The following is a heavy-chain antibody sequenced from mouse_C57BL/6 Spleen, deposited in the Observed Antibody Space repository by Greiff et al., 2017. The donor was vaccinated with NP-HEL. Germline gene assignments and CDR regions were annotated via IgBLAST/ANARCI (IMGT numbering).Heavy chain of an antibody. J-gene: IGHJ3*01. CDR1: GYTFTDYN. CDR3: ARSGGDYDGAWFAY. D-gene: IGHD2-4*01. V-gene: IGHV1-18*01. Sequence: VQLQQSGPELVKPGASVKIPCKASGYTFTDYNMDWVKQSHGKSLEWIGDINPNNGGTIYNQKFKGKATLTVDKSSSTAYMELRSLTSEDTAVYYCARSGGDYDGAWFAYWGQGTLVTVSA. CDR2: INPNNGGT.